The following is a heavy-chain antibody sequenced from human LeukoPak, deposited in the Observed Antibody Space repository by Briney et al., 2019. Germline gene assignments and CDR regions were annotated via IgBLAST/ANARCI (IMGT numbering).Heavy chain of an antibody. CDR1: GFTFSSYS. D-gene: IGHD6-13*01. CDR2: IDFTSRYI. Sequence: GGSLRLSCAASGFTFSSYSMNWVRQAPGKGLEWVSSIDFTSRYIYNADSVKGRFSTSRDNAKNSLDLQMNSLKVEDTAVYYCATPAAGPGAEYSLYWGQGTLVIVSS. V-gene: IGHV3-21*01. CDR3: ATPAAGPGAEYSLY. J-gene: IGHJ1*01.